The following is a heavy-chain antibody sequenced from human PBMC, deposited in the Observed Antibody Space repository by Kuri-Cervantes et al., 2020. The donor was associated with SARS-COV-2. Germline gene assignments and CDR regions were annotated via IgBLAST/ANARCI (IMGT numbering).Heavy chain of an antibody. J-gene: IGHJ6*02. Sequence: SETLSLTCAVYGGSFSGYYWSWIRQPPGKGLEWIGEINHSGSTNYNPSLKSRVTISVDTSKNQFSLKLSSVTAADTAVYYCARYGIFGVVIMMGYYYGMDVWGQGTTVTVSS. CDR2: INHSGST. V-gene: IGHV4-34*01. CDR3: ARYGIFGVVIMMGYYYGMDV. CDR1: GGSFSGYY. D-gene: IGHD3-3*01.